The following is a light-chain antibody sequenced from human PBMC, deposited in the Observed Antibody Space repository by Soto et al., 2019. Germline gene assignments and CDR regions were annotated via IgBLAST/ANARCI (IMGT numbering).Light chain of an antibody. CDR1: QSVISLY. V-gene: IGKV3-20*01. CDR2: GAS. Sequence: IVLTQSPGTLSLSPGEGATLSCRASQSVISLYFAWYQQKPGQAPRLLIYGASSRATGIPDRFSGSGSGTDFTLTISRLEPEDFAVYYCQYYSGSQTFGGGTKVEIK. CDR3: QYYSGSQT. J-gene: IGKJ4*01.